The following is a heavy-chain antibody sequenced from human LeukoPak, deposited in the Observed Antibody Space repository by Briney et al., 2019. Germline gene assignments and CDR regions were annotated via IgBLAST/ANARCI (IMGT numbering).Heavy chain of an antibody. V-gene: IGHV5-51*01. CDR1: GYSFTSYW. J-gene: IGHJ3*02. CDR3: ARQLQLGYCSSTSCNDAFDI. D-gene: IGHD2-2*01. Sequence: GESLKISCKGSGYSFTSYWIGWVRQMPGKGLEWMGIIYPGDSNTRYSPSFQGQVTISADKSISTAYLQWSSLKASDTAMYYCARQLQLGYCSSTSCNDAFDIWGQGTMVTVSS. CDR2: IYPGDSNT.